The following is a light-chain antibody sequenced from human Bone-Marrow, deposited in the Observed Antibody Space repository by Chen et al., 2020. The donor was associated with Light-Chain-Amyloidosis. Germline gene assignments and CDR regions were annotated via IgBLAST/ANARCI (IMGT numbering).Light chain of an antibody. J-gene: IGLJ3*02. CDR3: QTWGSGSNWL. CDR1: SAHSTYA. V-gene: IGLV4-69*01. Sequence: QPVLTQSPSASASLGASVKLTCTLSSAHSTYAVAWHQQQPERGPRFLMKLNSDGSHRKGAWIPERCSCSSSGAERYLTVSGLQSEDEGDYYCQTWGSGSNWLFGGGTKLTVL. CDR2: LNSDGSH.